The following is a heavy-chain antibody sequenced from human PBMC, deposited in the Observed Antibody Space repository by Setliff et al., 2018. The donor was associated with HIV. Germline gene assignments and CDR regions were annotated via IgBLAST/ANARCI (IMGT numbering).Heavy chain of an antibody. CDR1: GGSFSDHY. CDR3: ARMGNSYDSSGSYDYFDY. V-gene: IGHV4-34*01. J-gene: IGHJ4*02. D-gene: IGHD3-22*01. Sequence: SETLSLTCAVYGGSFSDHYWSWMRQPPGKGLEWIGEINHSGDNNYNPSLKSRVTMSVDTSKNQFFLKLSSVTALDTATYYCARMGNSYDSSGSYDYFDYWGQGTLVTV. CDR2: INHSGDN.